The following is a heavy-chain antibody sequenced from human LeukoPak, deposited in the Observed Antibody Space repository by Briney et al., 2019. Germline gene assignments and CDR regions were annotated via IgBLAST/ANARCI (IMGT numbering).Heavy chain of an antibody. J-gene: IGHJ4*02. D-gene: IGHD3-3*01. V-gene: IGHV3-30*18. CDR3: AKENDFVY. CDR2: ISYDGTNK. Sequence: GSLRLSCAASGFTFSNYDMHWVRPAPGKGLEWVAVISYDGTNKYYADSVKGRFTISRDNSKSTLYLQMNSLRAEDTAVYYCAKENDFVYWGQGTLVTVSS. CDR1: GFTFSNYD.